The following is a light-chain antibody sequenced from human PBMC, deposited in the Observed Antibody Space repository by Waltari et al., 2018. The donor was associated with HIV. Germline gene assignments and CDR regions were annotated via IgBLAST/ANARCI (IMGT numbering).Light chain of an antibody. J-gene: IGLJ3*02. CDR2: KDT. V-gene: IGLV3-25*03. CDR1: ALPKQY. Sequence: SYELTQPPSVSVSPGQTARITCSGDALPKQYAYWYQQKPGQAPVLVIYKDTERPSGLPERFSGSSSGTTVTLTISGVQAEDEADYYCQSPDSSGPWVFGGGTKLTVL. CDR3: QSPDSSGPWV.